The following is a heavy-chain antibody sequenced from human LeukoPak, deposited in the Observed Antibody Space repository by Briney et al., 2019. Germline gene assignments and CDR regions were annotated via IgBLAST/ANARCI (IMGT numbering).Heavy chain of an antibody. J-gene: IGHJ5*02. CDR3: ASKPWFDP. Sequence: SETLSLTCTVSGGSVSSGSYYWSWIRQPPGKGLEWIGYIYYSGSTNYNPSLKSRVTISVDTSKNQFSLKLSSATAADTAVYYCASKPWFDPWGQGTLVTVSS. CDR1: GGSVSSGSYY. CDR2: IYYSGST. V-gene: IGHV4-61*01.